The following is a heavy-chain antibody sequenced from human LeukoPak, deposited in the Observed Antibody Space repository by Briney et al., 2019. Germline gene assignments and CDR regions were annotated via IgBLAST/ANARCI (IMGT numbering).Heavy chain of an antibody. Sequence: PGGSLRLSCAASGFTFSSYSMNWVRQAPGKGLEWVSSISSSSYIYYADSVKGRFTISRDNAKNSLYLQMNSLRAEDTAVYYCARLARNRYCSSTSCSPNWFDPWGQGTLVTVSS. V-gene: IGHV3-21*01. J-gene: IGHJ5*02. CDR3: ARLARNRYCSSTSCSPNWFDP. D-gene: IGHD2-2*01. CDR1: GFTFSSYS. CDR2: ISSSSYI.